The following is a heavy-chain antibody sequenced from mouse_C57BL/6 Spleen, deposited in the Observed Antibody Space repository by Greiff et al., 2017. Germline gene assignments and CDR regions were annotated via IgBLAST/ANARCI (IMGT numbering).Heavy chain of an antibody. D-gene: IGHD4-1*01. J-gene: IGHJ2*01. CDR3: ARNWDLYYFDY. V-gene: IGHV1-61*01. CDR2: IYPSDSET. Sequence: VQLQQPGAELVRPGSSVKLSCKASGYTFTSYWMDWVKQRPGQGLEWIGNIYPSDSETHYNQKFKDKATLTVDKSSSTAYMQLSSLTSEDSAVYYCARNWDLYYFDYWGQGTTLTVSS. CDR1: GYTFTSYW.